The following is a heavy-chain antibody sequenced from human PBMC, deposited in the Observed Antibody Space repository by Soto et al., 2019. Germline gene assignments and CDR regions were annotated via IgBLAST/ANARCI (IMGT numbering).Heavy chain of an antibody. CDR3: ARDLVSGGYQY. CDR1: GGTFSSYA. D-gene: IGHD3-16*02. V-gene: IGHV1-69*06. Sequence: SVKVSFKASGGTFSSYAISWLRQAPGQGLEWMGGIIPIFGTANYAQKFQGRVTITADKSTSTAYMELSSLRSEDTAVYYCARDLVSGGYQYWGQGTLVTVSS. J-gene: IGHJ4*02. CDR2: IIPIFGTA.